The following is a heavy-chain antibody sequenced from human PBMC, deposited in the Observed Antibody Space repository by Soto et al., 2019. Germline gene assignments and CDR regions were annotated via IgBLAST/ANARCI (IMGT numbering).Heavy chain of an antibody. J-gene: IGHJ4*02. V-gene: IGHV4-30-4*01. D-gene: IGHD5-12*01. Sequence: SETLSLTCTVSGGSISSGDYYWSWIRQPPGKGLEWIGYTYYSGSAYYNPSLKSRVTISVDTSKNQFSLKLSSVTAADTAVYYCARTFANSGQRYFDYWGQGTQVTVSS. CDR1: GGSISSGDYY. CDR2: TYYSGSA. CDR3: ARTFANSGQRYFDY.